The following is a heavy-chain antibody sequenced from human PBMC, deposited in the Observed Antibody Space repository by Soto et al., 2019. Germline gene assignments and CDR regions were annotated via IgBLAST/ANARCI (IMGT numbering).Heavy chain of an antibody. CDR1: GGSISSYY. Sequence: SETLSLTCTVSGGSISSYYWSWIRQPPGKGLEWIGYIYYSGSTNYNPSLKSRVTISVDTSKNQFSLKLSSVTAADTAGYYCARDRGGSYYAFDIWGQGTMVTVSS. CDR2: IYYSGST. CDR3: ARDRGGSYYAFDI. V-gene: IGHV4-59*01. D-gene: IGHD1-26*01. J-gene: IGHJ3*02.